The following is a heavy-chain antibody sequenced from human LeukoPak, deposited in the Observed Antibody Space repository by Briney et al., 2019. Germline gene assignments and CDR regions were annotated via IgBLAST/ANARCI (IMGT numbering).Heavy chain of an antibody. CDR1: GYSIRNGDY. D-gene: IGHD3-22*01. Sequence: PSETLSLTCVVSGYSIRNGDYWGWVRQSPGKGLEWIGNIYYSGSTYYSPSLKSRVTISLDTSKNQFSLKLNSVTAADTAVYYCARQFYESRSPHAKYFQQWGQGTLVTVSS. CDR2: IYYSGST. V-gene: IGHV4-38-2*01. J-gene: IGHJ1*01. CDR3: ARQFYESRSPHAKYFQQ.